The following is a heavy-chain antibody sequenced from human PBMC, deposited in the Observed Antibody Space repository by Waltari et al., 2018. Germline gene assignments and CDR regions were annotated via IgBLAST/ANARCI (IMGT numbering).Heavy chain of an antibody. CDR2: INQDGSEK. Sequence: EVQLVESGGGLVQPGGSLRLSCDASGFTFSSHWISWVRQAPGKGLEWVANINQDGSEKYYVDTVKGRFTISRDNAKNSLYLQMNSLRVEDTAVYYCARVGGGERLDAFDIWGQGTMVTVSS. V-gene: IGHV3-7*01. CDR3: ARVGGGERLDAFDI. J-gene: IGHJ3*02. CDR1: GFTFSSHW. D-gene: IGHD6-25*01.